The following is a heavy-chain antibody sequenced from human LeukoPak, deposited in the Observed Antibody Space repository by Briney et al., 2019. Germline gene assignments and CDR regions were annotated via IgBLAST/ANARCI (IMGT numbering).Heavy chain of an antibody. CDR2: ISGYNGNT. J-gene: IGHJ4*02. D-gene: IGHD7-27*01. Sequence: ASVKVSCKTSGYTFTSYGISWVRQAPGQGLEWMGWISGYNGNTNYAPMLQGRVTLTTDKSTSTAYMELRSLRSDDTAVYYCASHLTGTHKYYFDYWGQGTLVTVSS. CDR1: GYTFTSYG. CDR3: ASHLTGTHKYYFDY. V-gene: IGHV1-18*01.